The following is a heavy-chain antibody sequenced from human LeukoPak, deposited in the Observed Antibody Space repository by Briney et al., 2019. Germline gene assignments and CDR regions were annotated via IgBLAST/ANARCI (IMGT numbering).Heavy chain of an antibody. V-gene: IGHV1-2*02. CDR3: ARGGYSGTEKPNDY. D-gene: IGHD1-26*01. J-gene: IGHJ4*02. Sequence: ASVKVSCKASGYTFSGYYMHWVRQAPGQGLEWMGWINPNSGGTYYTQKFQGRVTMTRDTSISTAYMELSSLRSDDTAMYYCARGGYSGTEKPNDYWGQGTLVTVSS. CDR2: INPNSGGT. CDR1: GYTFSGYY.